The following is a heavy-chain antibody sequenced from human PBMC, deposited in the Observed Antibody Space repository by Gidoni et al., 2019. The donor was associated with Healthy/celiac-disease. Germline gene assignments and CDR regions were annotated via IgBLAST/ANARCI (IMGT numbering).Heavy chain of an antibody. CDR2: ITPGDSDT. Sequence: EVQLVQSGAEVKKPGESLKLSCKGSGYRFTSSWIGWVRQMPGKGLEWMGIITPGDSDTRDSPSFQGQVTISADKSISTAYLQWSSLKASDTAMYYCARRAVVERYGPQNYFDYWGQGTLVTVSS. D-gene: IGHD3-22*01. J-gene: IGHJ4*02. V-gene: IGHV5-51*03. CDR1: GYRFTSSW. CDR3: ARRAVVERYGPQNYFDY.